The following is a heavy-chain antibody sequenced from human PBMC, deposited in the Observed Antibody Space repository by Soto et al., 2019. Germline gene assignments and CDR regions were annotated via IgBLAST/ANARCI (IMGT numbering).Heavy chain of an antibody. D-gene: IGHD5-12*01. CDR3: ARQKGLRHYYYYYGMDV. CDR1: GYSFTSYW. J-gene: IGHJ6*02. CDR2: IYPGDSDT. V-gene: IGHV5-51*01. Sequence: PGESLKISCKGSGYSFTSYWIGWVRQMPGKGLEWMGIIYPGDSDTRYSPSFQGQVTISADKSISTAYLQWSSLKASDTAMYYCARQKGLRHYYYYYGMDVWGQGTTVTVSS.